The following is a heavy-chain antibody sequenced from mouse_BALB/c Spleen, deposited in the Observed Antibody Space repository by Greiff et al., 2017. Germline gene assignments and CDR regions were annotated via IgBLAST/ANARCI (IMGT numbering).Heavy chain of an antibody. CDR1: GYAFSSYW. Sequence: QVQLQQSGAELVRPGSSVKISCKASGYAFSSYWMNWVKQRPGQGLEWIGQIYPGDGDTNYNGKFKGKATLTADKSSSTAYMQLSSLTSEDSAVYFCATPGNYRYDGYAMDYWGQGTSVTVSS. CDR2: IYPGDGDT. D-gene: IGHD2-14*01. CDR3: ATPGNYRYDGYAMDY. V-gene: IGHV1-80*01. J-gene: IGHJ4*01.